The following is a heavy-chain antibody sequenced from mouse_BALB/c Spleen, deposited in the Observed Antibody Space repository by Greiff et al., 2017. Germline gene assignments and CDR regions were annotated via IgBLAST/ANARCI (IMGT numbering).Heavy chain of an antibody. Sequence: EVMLVESGPGLVKPSQSLSLTCTVTGYSITSDYAWNWIRQFPGNKLEWMGYISYSGSTSYNPSLKSRISITRDTSKNQFFLQLNSVTTEDTATYYCAREGYDYDRYAMDYWGQGTSVTVSS. CDR1: GYSITSDYA. CDR2: ISYSGST. CDR3: AREGYDYDRYAMDY. J-gene: IGHJ4*01. V-gene: IGHV3-2*02. D-gene: IGHD2-4*01.